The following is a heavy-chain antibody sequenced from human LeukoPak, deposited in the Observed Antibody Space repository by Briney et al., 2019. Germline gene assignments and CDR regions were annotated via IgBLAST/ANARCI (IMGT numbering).Heavy chain of an antibody. CDR2: ISYDGSNK. J-gene: IGHJ4*02. D-gene: IGHD2-21*01. CDR3: AGGTFAFEY. CDR1: GFTFSSYG. Sequence: GGSLRLSCAASGFTFSSYGMHWVRQAPGKGLEWVAVISYDGSNKYYADSVKGRFTISRDNSKNTLYLQMNRLRAEDTAVYYCAGGTFAFEYWGQGTLVTVSS. V-gene: IGHV3-30*03.